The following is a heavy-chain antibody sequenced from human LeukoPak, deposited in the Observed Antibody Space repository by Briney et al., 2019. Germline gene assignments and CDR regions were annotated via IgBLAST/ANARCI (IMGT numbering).Heavy chain of an antibody. CDR1: GGSISSYY. D-gene: IGHD6-19*01. Sequence: SETLSLTCTVSGGSISSYYWSWTRQPPGKGLEWIGYIYYSGSTNYNPSLKSRVTISVDTSKNQFSLKLSSVTAADTAVYYCARHDSSGWYEVDYWGQGTLVTVSS. J-gene: IGHJ4*02. CDR2: IYYSGST. CDR3: ARHDSSGWYEVDY. V-gene: IGHV4-59*08.